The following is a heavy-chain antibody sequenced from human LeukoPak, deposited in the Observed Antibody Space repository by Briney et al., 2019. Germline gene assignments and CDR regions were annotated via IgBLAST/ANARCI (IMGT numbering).Heavy chain of an antibody. CDR3: ARHRGSGWSYYYYMDV. D-gene: IGHD6-19*01. CDR1: GYSFTSYW. J-gene: IGHJ6*03. V-gene: IGHV5-51*01. CDR2: IYPGDSDT. Sequence: KVSCKASGYSFTSYWIGWVRQMPGKGLEWMGIIYPGDSDTRYSPSFQGQATISADKSISTAYLQWSSLKASDTAMYYCARHRGSGWSYYYYMDVWGKGTTVTVSS.